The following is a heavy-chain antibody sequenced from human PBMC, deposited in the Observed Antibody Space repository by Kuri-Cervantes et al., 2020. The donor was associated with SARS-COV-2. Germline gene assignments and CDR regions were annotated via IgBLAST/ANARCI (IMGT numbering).Heavy chain of an antibody. CDR3: AKQGTTVTAKYDY. D-gene: IGHD4-17*01. V-gene: IGHV3-23*01. J-gene: IGHJ4*02. CDR1: GFTFSGYA. Sequence: GGSLRLSCAASGFTFSGYAMSWVRQAPGKGLEWVSLISGSGAGTYYAGSVKGRFTISRDNSKNTLYLQMNSLRAEDTAVYYCAKQGTTVTAKYDYWGQGTLVTVSS. CDR2: ISGSGAGT.